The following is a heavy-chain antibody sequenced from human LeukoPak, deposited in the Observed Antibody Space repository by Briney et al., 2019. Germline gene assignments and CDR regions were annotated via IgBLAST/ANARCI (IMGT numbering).Heavy chain of an antibody. J-gene: IGHJ4*02. CDR2: IYSGGST. Sequence: GGSLSLSCAASGFTVSSNYMSWVRQAPGKGLEWVSVIYSGGSTYYADSVKGRFTISRDNSKNTLYLQMNSLRAEDTAVYYCARTSGYYGYWGQGTLVTVSS. D-gene: IGHD3-22*01. CDR1: GFTVSSNY. CDR3: ARTSGYYGY. V-gene: IGHV3-66*01.